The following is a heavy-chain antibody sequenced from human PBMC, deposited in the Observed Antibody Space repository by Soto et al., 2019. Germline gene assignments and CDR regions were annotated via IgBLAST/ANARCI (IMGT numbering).Heavy chain of an antibody. Sequence: EVQLVESGGGLVQPGGSLRLSCAASGFSITNTWMHWVRQAPGKGLEWVGRVKSKADGGRADYAAPVKGRFTVSRDDSKNTQYLQMNSLKMEDTAVYYCNSYPDFWGGHTPLWGQGTLVTVS. CDR1: GFSITNTW. CDR3: NSYPDFWGGHTPL. V-gene: IGHV3-15*07. D-gene: IGHD3-3*01. J-gene: IGHJ4*02. CDR2: VKSKADGGRA.